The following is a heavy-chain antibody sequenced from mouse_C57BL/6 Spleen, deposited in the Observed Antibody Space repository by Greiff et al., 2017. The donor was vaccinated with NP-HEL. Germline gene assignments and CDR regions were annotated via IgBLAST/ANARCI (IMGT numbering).Heavy chain of an antibody. V-gene: IGHV1-42*01. J-gene: IGHJ2*01. Sequence: VQLQQSGPELVKPGASVKISCKASGYSFTGYYMNWVKQSPEKSLEWIGEINPSTGGTTYNQKFKAKATLTEDKSSSTAYMQLKSLTSEDSAVYYCARDYYGRPFDYWGQGTTLTVSS. CDR2: INPSTGGT. D-gene: IGHD1-1*01. CDR3: ARDYYGRPFDY. CDR1: GYSFTGYY.